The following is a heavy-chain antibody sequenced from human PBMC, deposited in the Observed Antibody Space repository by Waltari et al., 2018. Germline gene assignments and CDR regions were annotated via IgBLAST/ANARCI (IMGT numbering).Heavy chain of an antibody. Sequence: EVQLLESGGGLVQPGGSLRLSCAASGFSFSIYGMSWVRQAPGKGVEWVSGINSGGSTNYADSVKGRFTISRDNSKNTLYLHMNSLRAEDTAVYYCAQGLWYFDYWGQGTLVTVSS. V-gene: IGHV3-23*01. CDR2: INSGGST. CDR1: GFSFSIYG. J-gene: IGHJ4*02. CDR3: AQGLWYFDY. D-gene: IGHD2-21*01.